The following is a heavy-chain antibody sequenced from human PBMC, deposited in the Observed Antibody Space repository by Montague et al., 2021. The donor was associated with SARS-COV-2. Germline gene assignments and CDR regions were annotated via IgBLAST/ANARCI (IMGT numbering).Heavy chain of an antibody. D-gene: IGHD2-15*01. V-gene: IGHV4-39*01. Sequence: SETLSLTCTVSGGSISSSSYYWGWIRQPPGKRLEWIGSIYYSGSTYYNPSLKSRVTISVDTSKNQFSLKLSSVTAADTAVYYCARQEPIVVVVAAARGWFDPWGQGTLVTVSS. J-gene: IGHJ5*02. CDR3: ARQEPIVVVVAAARGWFDP. CDR1: GGSISSSSYY. CDR2: IYYSGST.